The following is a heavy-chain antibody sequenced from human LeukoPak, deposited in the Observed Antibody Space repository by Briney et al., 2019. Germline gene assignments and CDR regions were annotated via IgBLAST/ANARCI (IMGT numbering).Heavy chain of an antibody. V-gene: IGHV3-21*01. CDR2: ISSSSSYI. CDR1: GFTFSSYS. Sequence: GGSLRLSCAASGFTFSSYSMNWVRQAPGKGLEWVSSISSSSSYIYYADSVKGRFTISRENAKNSLYLQMNSLRAGDTAVYYCARYYGAGTDAFDIWGQGTMVTVSS. J-gene: IGHJ3*02. D-gene: IGHD6-19*01. CDR3: ARYYGAGTDAFDI.